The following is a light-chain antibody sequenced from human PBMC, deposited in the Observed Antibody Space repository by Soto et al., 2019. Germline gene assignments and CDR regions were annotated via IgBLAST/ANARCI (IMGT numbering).Light chain of an antibody. Sequence: NFMLTQPHSVSESPGKTVTISCTGSSRSVASNFVHWYQRRPGSAPTIVIYGDNQRPSGVPDRFSGSIDSSSNSASLTISGLKTEDEADYFCQSYDRSSLYVFGTGTKLTVL. CDR1: SRSVASNF. CDR3: QSYDRSSLYV. CDR2: GDN. V-gene: IGLV6-57*02. J-gene: IGLJ1*01.